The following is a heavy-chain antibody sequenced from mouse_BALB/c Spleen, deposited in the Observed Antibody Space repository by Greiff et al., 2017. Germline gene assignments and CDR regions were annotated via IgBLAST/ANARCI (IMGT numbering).Heavy chain of an antibody. Sequence: QVQLQQPGAELVRPGASVKPSCKASGYSFTSYWMNWVKQRPGQGLEWIGMIHPPDSETRLNQKFKDKATLTVDKSSSTAYMQLSSPTSEDSAVYYCARDYGSSYGFAYWGQGTLVTVSA. J-gene: IGHJ3*01. CDR3: ARDYGSSYGFAY. CDR1: GYSFTSYW. CDR2: IHPPDSET. V-gene: IGHV1-61*01. D-gene: IGHD1-1*01.